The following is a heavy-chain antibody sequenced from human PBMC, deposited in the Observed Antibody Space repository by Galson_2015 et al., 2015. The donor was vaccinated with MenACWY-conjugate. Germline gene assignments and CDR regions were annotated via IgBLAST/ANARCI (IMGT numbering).Heavy chain of an antibody. Sequence: SETLSLTCTVSGGSVSSGSYWTWIRQPPGKGLEWIGLIYSSGSTKYNPSLKNRVTISLDMSKNQVSLKLSSVTAADTAVYYCAREYNKWGQGTLVTVSS. J-gene: IGHJ4*02. CDR1: GGSVSSGSY. D-gene: IGHD1-14*01. CDR3: AREYNK. V-gene: IGHV4-61*01. CDR2: IYSSGST.